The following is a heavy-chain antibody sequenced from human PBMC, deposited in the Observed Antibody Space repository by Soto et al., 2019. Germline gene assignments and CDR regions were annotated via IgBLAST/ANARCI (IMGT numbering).Heavy chain of an antibody. Sequence: GGSLRLSCAASGFTFSSHWMSWVRQAPGKGLEWVANIKQDGSDINYVDSVKGRFTISRDNAKNSLFLQMNSLRAEDTAVYYCARDSKMLTVDFFDFWGQGTLITVSS. CDR1: GFTFSSHW. CDR3: ARDSKMLTVDFFDF. V-gene: IGHV3-7*05. CDR2: IKQDGSDI. D-gene: IGHD3-16*01. J-gene: IGHJ4*02.